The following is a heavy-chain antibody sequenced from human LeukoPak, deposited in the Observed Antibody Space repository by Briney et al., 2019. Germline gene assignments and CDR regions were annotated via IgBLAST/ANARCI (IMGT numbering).Heavy chain of an antibody. J-gene: IGHJ4*02. CDR1: EFTFSSYG. Sequence: GGSLRLSCAASEFTFSSYGMTWVRQAPGKGLEWVSSITGSGGSTNYADSVQGRFTISRDNSKNTLYLQMNSLRAEDTAVYYCAKDKIWGEDYFDYWGQGTLVTVSS. CDR2: ITGSGGST. D-gene: IGHD3-16*01. CDR3: AKDKIWGEDYFDY. V-gene: IGHV3-23*01.